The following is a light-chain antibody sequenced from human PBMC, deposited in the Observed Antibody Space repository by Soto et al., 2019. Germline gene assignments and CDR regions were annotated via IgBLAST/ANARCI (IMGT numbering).Light chain of an antibody. CDR3: QQLNSYPIT. J-gene: IGKJ5*01. Sequence: IQVTQHPSSLSSSVGDRVTLTCRASQGIKNYLAWYQQKPGKAPKLLSYAASTLQSGVPSRFRGSGSGTDFTLTISSLQPEDFETYYCQQLNSYPITFGQGTRLEIK. V-gene: IGKV1-9*01. CDR2: AAS. CDR1: QGIKNY.